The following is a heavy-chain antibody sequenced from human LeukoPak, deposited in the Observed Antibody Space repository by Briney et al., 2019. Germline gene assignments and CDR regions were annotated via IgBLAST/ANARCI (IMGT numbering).Heavy chain of an antibody. V-gene: IGHV4-61*02. J-gene: IGHJ4*02. CDR1: GGSISSGSYY. Sequence: SQTLSLTCTVSGGSISSGSYYWSWIRQPAGKGLEWIGRIYTSGSTNYNPSLKSRVTISVDTSKNQFSLKLSSVTAADTAVYYCAREGGRWFYDSSGPDYWGQGTLVTVSS. CDR3: AREGGRWFYDSSGPDY. D-gene: IGHD3-22*01. CDR2: IYTSGST.